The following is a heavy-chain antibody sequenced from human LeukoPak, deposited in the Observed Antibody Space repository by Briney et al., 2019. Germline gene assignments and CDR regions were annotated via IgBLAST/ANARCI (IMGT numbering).Heavy chain of an antibody. CDR3: ARQDF. CDR2: IDPSDSYT. J-gene: IGHJ4*02. Sequence: GESLNISCKVSGYSFTTCWISRVRQMPGKGLEWMGRIDPSDSYTDYAPSFQGHVTISADRSLSTAYLQWYSLKASDTAMYYCARQDFWGQGTLVTVSS. V-gene: IGHV5-10-1*01. CDR1: GYSFTTCW.